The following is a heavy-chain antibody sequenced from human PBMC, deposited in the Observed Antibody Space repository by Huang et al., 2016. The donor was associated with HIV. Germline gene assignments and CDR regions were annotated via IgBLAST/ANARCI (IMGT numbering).Heavy chain of an antibody. CDR2: RAYDGSKK. D-gene: IGHD3-10*01. Sequence: VESGGGVVQPGRSLRLSCTVSGFTFSDFAMHWVRQAQGKGMEWVAVRAYDGSKKFDADSLKGRFIIARDNSMKTLYLHMNSLRSDDTAMYYCAKATGITLDLGDTWGQGTLVSVSP. CDR3: AKATGITLDLGDT. J-gene: IGHJ5*02. V-gene: IGHV3-30*18. CDR1: GFTFSDFA.